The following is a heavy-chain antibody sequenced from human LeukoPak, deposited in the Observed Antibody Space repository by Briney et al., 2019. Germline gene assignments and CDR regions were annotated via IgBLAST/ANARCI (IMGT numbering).Heavy chain of an antibody. D-gene: IGHD4-23*01. Sequence: SETLSLTCTVSGGSISSYYWSWIRQPPGKGLEWIGYIYYSGSTYYNPSLKSRVTISVDTSKNQFSLKLSSVTAADTAVYYCARARLYGGNPMDFDYWGQGTLVTVSS. J-gene: IGHJ4*02. CDR2: IYYSGST. CDR1: GGSISSYY. V-gene: IGHV4-59*08. CDR3: ARARLYGGNPMDFDY.